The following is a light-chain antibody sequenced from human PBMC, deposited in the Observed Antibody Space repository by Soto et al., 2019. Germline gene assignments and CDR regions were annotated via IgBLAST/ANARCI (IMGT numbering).Light chain of an antibody. CDR2: GAS. CDR3: QQRSNWRGT. V-gene: IGKV3D-20*02. Sequence: EIVLTQSPGTLSLSPGERATLSCRASQSVSSSYLAWYQQKPGQAPRLLIYGASSRATGIPDRFSGSGSGTDFTLTISRLEPEDFAVYYCQQRSNWRGTFGGGTKVDIK. CDR1: QSVSSSY. J-gene: IGKJ4*01.